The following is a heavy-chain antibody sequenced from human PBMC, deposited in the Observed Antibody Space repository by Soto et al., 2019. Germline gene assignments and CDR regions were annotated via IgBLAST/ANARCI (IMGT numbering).Heavy chain of an antibody. D-gene: IGHD2-2*01. Sequence: QMQLVQSGAEVKKPGASVKGSCKASGYIFTDYYINWVRHAPGQGLEWMGGINPNSGGTYYAQKCQGRVNMTTDTSKNTACTEVSRLTYHDTAVYYCARPYCGSNSCHTWFDLWGQGTLGTGSS. V-gene: IGHV1-2*02. CDR2: INPNSGGT. J-gene: IGHJ5*02. CDR1: GYIFTDYY. CDR3: ARPYCGSNSCHTWFDL.